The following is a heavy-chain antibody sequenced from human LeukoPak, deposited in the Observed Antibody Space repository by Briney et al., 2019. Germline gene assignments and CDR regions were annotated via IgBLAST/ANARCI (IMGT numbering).Heavy chain of an antibody. Sequence: GGSLRLSCAASEVTFSNYAMSSVRQAPGKGLEWVSAISGSGGSTYYADSVKGRFTISRDNSKNTLYLQMNSLRAEDTAVYYCATDRLRPPLWGQGTLVIVSS. J-gene: IGHJ4*02. V-gene: IGHV3-23*01. CDR3: ATDRLRPPL. CDR2: ISGSGGST. D-gene: IGHD6-25*01. CDR1: EVTFSNYA.